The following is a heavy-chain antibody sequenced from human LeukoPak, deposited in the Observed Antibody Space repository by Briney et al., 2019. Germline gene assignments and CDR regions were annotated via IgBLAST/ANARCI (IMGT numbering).Heavy chain of an antibody. D-gene: IGHD2-15*01. CDR3: ARAWDIVVVVAAPDEDYYYYYMDV. CDR2: ISPIFGTA. CDR1: EGTFSSYA. Sequence: SVKVSCKASEGTFSSYAISWVRQAPGQGLEWMGGISPIFGTANYAQKFQGRVTITADESTSTAYMELSSLRSEDTAVYYCARAWDIVVVVAAPDEDYYYYYMDVWGKGTTVTVSS. V-gene: IGHV1-69*01. J-gene: IGHJ6*03.